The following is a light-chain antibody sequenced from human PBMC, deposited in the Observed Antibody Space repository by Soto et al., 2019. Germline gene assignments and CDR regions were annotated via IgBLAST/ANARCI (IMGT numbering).Light chain of an antibody. Sequence: EIVLTQSPGTLSLSPGERATLSCRASQSVSSYLAWYQENPGQAPRLLIYDASNRATGIPARFSGSGSGTDFTLTISSLEPEDFAVYYCQQRSNWPPSFGGGTKVDIK. CDR3: QQRSNWPPS. CDR1: QSVSSY. CDR2: DAS. V-gene: IGKV3-11*01. J-gene: IGKJ4*01.